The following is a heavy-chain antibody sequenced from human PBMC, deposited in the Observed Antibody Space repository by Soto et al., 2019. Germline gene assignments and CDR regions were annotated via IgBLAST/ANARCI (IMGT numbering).Heavy chain of an antibody. CDR1: GGSISSSNW. J-gene: IGHJ5*02. CDR2: IYHSGST. D-gene: IGHD5-12*01. CDR3: ASGYSGYEQYNWFDP. Sequence: PSETLSLTCAVSGGSISSSNWWSWVRQPPGKGLEWIGEIYHSGSTNYNPSLKSRVTISVDKSKNQFSLKLSSVTAADTAVYYCASGYSGYEQYNWFDPWGQGTLVTVSS. V-gene: IGHV4-4*02.